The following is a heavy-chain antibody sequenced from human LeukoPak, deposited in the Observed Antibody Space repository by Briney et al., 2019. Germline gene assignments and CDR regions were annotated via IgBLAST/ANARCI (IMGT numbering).Heavy chain of an antibody. Sequence: ASVKVSCKASGYTFTSYDINWVRQATGQGLEWMGWMNPNSGNTGYAQKFQGRVTMTRNTSISTAYMELSSLRSEDTAVYYCARSTGRLQFDAFDIWSQGTMVTVSP. D-gene: IGHD5-24*01. J-gene: IGHJ3*02. CDR3: ARSTGRLQFDAFDI. CDR1: GYTFTSYD. CDR2: MNPNSGNT. V-gene: IGHV1-8*01.